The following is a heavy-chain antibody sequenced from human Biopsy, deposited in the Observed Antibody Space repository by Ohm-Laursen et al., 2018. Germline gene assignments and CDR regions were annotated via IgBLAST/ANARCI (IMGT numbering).Heavy chain of an antibody. J-gene: IGHJ6*02. CDR2: IYYSGST. Sequence: SVTLSFTCTASGGSISSVYWSWLRPSPGQGLDWIGYIYYSGSTNYNPSLKSRVTISVDTSKNQFSLRLNSVTAADTAVYYCPRATNSTGWPYYYFYGMDVWGQGTTVTVSS. D-gene: IGHD2/OR15-2a*01. CDR1: GGSISSVY. V-gene: IGHV4-59*01. CDR3: PRATNSTGWPYYYFYGMDV.